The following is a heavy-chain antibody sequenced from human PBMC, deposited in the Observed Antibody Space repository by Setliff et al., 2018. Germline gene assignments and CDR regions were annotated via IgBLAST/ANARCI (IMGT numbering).Heavy chain of an antibody. V-gene: IGHV4-39*07. CDR3: ARGRYFESSSYYFPSDY. J-gene: IGHJ4*02. D-gene: IGHD3-22*01. Sequence: PSETLSLTCTVSGGSIRSSYYYWGWIRQPPGKGLEWIGSIYYNGSTHFNPSLKSRVTISIDSSKNQMSLRMTSVTAADTAVYYCARGRYFESSSYYFPSDYWGLGTLVTAPQ. CDR1: GGSIRSSYYY. CDR2: IYYNGST.